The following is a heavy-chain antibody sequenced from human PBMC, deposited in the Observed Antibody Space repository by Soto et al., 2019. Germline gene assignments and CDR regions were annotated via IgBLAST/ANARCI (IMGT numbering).Heavy chain of an antibody. CDR2: ISSSGSTI. Sequence: GGSLRLSCAASGFTFSDYYMSWIRQAPGKGLEWVSYISSSGSTIYYADSVKGRFTISRDNAKNSLYLQMNSLRAEETAVSYCARDYCVEATAMVHTDDAFDIWGQGTIVTVSS. V-gene: IGHV3-11*01. CDR3: ARDYCVEATAMVHTDDAFDI. CDR1: GFTFSDYY. D-gene: IGHD5-18*01. J-gene: IGHJ3*02.